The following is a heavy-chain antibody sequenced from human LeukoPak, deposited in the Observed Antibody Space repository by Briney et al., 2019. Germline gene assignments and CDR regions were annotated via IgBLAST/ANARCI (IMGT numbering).Heavy chain of an antibody. CDR3: ARGSMSGYPFYFDY. Sequence: SQTLSLTCAISGDSVSSNSAAWDWIRQSPSRGLEWLGRTYYRSKWYNDYAVSVKSRITVNPDTSKNQFSLQLNSVTPEDTAVYYFARGSMSGYPFYFDYWGQGTLVTVSS. CDR1: GDSVSSNSAA. D-gene: IGHD5-12*01. CDR2: TYYRSKWYN. J-gene: IGHJ4*02. V-gene: IGHV6-1*01.